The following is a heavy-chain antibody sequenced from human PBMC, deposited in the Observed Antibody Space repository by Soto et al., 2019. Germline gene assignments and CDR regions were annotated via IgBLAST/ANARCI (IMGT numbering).Heavy chain of an antibody. V-gene: IGHV3-23*01. CDR2: ISGSGGST. CDR3: AEEQLVWFVYQGTFDY. CDR1: GFTFSGYA. D-gene: IGHD3-10*01. Sequence: PGGSLRLSCAASGFTFSGYAMSWVRQAPGKGLEWVSAISGSGGSTYYADSVKGRFTISRDNSKNTLYLQMNSLRAEDTAVYYCAEEQLVWFVYQGTFDYWGQGTMVTVSS. J-gene: IGHJ4*02.